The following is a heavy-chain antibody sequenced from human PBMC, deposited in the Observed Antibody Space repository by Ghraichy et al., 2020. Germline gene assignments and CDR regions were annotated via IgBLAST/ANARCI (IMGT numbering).Heavy chain of an antibody. CDR2: MYYSGST. Sequence: ESLNISCTVSGGSISNYYWSWIRQPPGKGLEWIGYMYYSGSTKYNPSLKSRVTMSVDTSKNQFSLKLSSVTAADTAVYYCARSHITAAALNWFDPWGQGTLVTVSS. V-gene: IGHV4-59*08. CDR3: ARSHITAAALNWFDP. D-gene: IGHD6-13*01. J-gene: IGHJ5*02. CDR1: GGSISNYY.